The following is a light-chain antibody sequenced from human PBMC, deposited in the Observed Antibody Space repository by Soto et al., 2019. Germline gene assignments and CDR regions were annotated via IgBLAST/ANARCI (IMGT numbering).Light chain of an antibody. CDR2: EVS. Sequence: QSVLTQPASVSGSPGQSITISCTGTSSDVGGYNYDSWYQQHPGKAPKLMIYEVSNRPSGVSNRFSGSKSGNTASLTISGRQAEDEADYYCSSYTSSSTPYVFGTGTKLTVL. V-gene: IGLV2-14*01. CDR3: SSYTSSSTPYV. CDR1: SSDVGGYNY. J-gene: IGLJ1*01.